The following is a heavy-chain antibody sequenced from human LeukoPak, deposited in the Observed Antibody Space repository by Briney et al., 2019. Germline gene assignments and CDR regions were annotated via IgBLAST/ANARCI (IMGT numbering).Heavy chain of an antibody. Sequence: GGSLRLSCAASGFTFSSYGMSWVRQAPGKGLEWVSSISGSGGTTYYADSVKGRFTISRDNSKNTLYLQMNSLRADDTAVYSCAKDPPTVMANAFHIWGQVTMVTVS. CDR2: ISGSGGTT. CDR1: GFTFSSYG. J-gene: IGHJ3*02. CDR3: AKDPPTVMANAFHI. V-gene: IGHV3-23*01. D-gene: IGHD5-18*01.